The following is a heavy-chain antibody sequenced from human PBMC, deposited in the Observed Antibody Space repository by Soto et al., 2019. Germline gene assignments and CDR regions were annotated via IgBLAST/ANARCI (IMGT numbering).Heavy chain of an antibody. CDR3: ARDGDIAAAGPPYYSGMDV. CDR2: INPSGGST. CDR1: GYTFTSYY. D-gene: IGHD6-13*01. V-gene: IGHV1-46*01. Sequence: ASVKVSCKASGYTFTSYYMHWVRQAPGQGLEWMGIINPSGGSTSYAQKFQGRVTMTRDTSTSTVYMELSSLRSEDTAVYYCARDGDIAAAGPPYYSGMDVWGQGTTVTVSS. J-gene: IGHJ6*02.